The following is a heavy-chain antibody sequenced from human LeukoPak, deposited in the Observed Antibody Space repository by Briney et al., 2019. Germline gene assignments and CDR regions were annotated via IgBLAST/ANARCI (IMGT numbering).Heavy chain of an antibody. CDR3: ANPPYSSGWFFDY. J-gene: IGHJ4*02. CDR2: ISGSGGST. V-gene: IGHV3-23*01. CDR1: GLTFSSYA. D-gene: IGHD6-19*01. Sequence: PGGSLRLSCAASGLTFSSYAMSWVRQAPGKGLEWVSGISGSGGSTYYADSVKGRFTVSRDNSKNTLYLQMNSLRADDTAAYYGANPPYSSGWFFDYGGQGTLVTVSS.